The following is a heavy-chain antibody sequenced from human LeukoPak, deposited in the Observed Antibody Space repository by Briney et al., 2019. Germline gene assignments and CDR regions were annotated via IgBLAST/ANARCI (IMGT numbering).Heavy chain of an antibody. CDR2: IFALDSDT. V-gene: IGHV5-51*01. CDR3: ARHSDVIGAI. D-gene: IGHD3-10*01. Sequence: GGPLKISCKASGYTFTHQWSGWLGQKSGRGLEGLGIIFALDSDTRYSPSFQGHVTTSAPTSITTAYRECSRLEASDTAIYYCARHSDVIGAIWGEGTLVTVSS. CDR1: GYTFTHQW. J-gene: IGHJ4*02.